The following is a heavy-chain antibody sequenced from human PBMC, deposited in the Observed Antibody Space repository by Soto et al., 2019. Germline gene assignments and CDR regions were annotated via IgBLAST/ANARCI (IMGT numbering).Heavy chain of an antibody. CDR3: AKYGPILGFGELPLKCFDY. CDR1: GFTFSGDA. D-gene: IGHD3-10*01. V-gene: IGHV3-23*01. Sequence: EVQLLESGGGLVRPGGSPRLSCAASGFTFSGDAMSWVRQAPGKGLEWVSTISGSGGSTYYADSVKGRFTISRDNSKNTLYLQMNSLTAEDTAVYYCAKYGPILGFGELPLKCFDYWGQGTQVTLSS. J-gene: IGHJ4*02. CDR2: ISGSGGST.